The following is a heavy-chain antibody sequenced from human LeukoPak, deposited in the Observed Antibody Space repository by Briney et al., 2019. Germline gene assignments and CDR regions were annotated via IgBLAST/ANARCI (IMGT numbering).Heavy chain of an antibody. CDR2: IYYSGST. CDR3: ARLAGTIFGVVIMSIYWFDP. V-gene: IGHV4-39*01. Sequence: PSETLSLTCAVYGGSFSGYYWGWIRQPPGKGLEWIGSIYYSGSTYYNPSLKSRVTISVDTSKNQFSLKLSSVTAADTAVYYCARLAGTIFGVVIMSIYWFDPWGQGTLVTVSS. J-gene: IGHJ5*02. D-gene: IGHD3-3*01. CDR1: GGSFSGYY.